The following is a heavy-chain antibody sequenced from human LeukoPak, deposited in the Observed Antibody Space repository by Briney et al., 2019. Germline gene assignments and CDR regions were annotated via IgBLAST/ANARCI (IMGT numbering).Heavy chain of an antibody. J-gene: IGHJ3*02. CDR3: ARPALGYCSGGSCYYDAFDI. CDR2: IYYSGST. CDR1: GGSISSYY. V-gene: IGHV4-59*01. D-gene: IGHD2-15*01. Sequence: SETLSLTCTVSGGSISSYYWSWIRQPPGKGLEWIGYIYYSGSTNYNPSLKSRVTISVDTSKNQFSLKLSSVTAADTAVYYCARPALGYCSGGSCYYDAFDIWGQGTMVTVSS.